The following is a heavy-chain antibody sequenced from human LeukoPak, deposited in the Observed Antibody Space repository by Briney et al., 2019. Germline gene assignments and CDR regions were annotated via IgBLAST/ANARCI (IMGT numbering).Heavy chain of an antibody. D-gene: IGHD3-22*01. V-gene: IGHV4-34*01. CDR2: INHSGST. CDR1: GGSFSGYY. Sequence: SETLSLTCAVYGGSFSGYYWSWIRQPPGKGLEWIGEINHSGSTNYNPSLKSRVTISVDTSKNQFSLKLSSVTAADTAVYYCARNYYDSSGYYPAEYFQHWGQGTLVTVSS. J-gene: IGHJ1*01. CDR3: ARNYYDSSGYYPAEYFQH.